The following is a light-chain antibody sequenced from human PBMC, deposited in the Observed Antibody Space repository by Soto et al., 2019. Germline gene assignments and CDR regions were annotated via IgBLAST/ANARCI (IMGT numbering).Light chain of an antibody. J-gene: IGLJ1*01. CDR1: SSDVGGYNY. Sequence: QSALTQPASVSGSPGQSITISCTGTSSDVGGYNYVSWYQQHPGKAPKLMIYEVSNRPSGVSDRFFGSKSGNTASLTISGLQAEDEADYYCSSLTTRFTYVFGTGTKVTVL. V-gene: IGLV2-14*01. CDR3: SSLTTRFTYV. CDR2: EVS.